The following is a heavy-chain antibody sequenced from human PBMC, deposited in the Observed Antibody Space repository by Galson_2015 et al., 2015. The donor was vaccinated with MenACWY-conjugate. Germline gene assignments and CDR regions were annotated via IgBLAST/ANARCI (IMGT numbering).Heavy chain of an antibody. Sequence: SLRLSCAASGFTFYTYTMSWVRQSPGKGLEWVSAISGSGGRTYYADSVKGRFTISRDSSKNTLYLQMNSLRAEDTAVYYCAKDRLADVRTIDYWGQGTLVTVSS. D-gene: IGHD1-7*01. CDR1: GFTFYTYT. CDR3: AKDRLADVRTIDY. CDR2: ISGSGGRT. V-gene: IGHV3-23*01. J-gene: IGHJ4*02.